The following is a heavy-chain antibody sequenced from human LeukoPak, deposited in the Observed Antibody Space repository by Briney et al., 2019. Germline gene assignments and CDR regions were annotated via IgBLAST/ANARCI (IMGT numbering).Heavy chain of an antibody. CDR1: GYTFSSYG. Sequence: GASVTVSCKASGYTFSSYGISWVRQAPGQGLEWMGWISAYNGNTNYAQKLQGRVTMTRDMSTSTVYMELSSLRSEDTAVYYCARGVGYCSSTSCYRAGIWFDPWGQGTLVTVSS. CDR2: ISAYNGNT. D-gene: IGHD2-2*02. CDR3: ARGVGYCSSTSCYRAGIWFDP. V-gene: IGHV1-18*01. J-gene: IGHJ5*02.